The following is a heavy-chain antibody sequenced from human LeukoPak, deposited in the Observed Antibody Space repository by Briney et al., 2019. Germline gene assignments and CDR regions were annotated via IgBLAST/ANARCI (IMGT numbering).Heavy chain of an antibody. J-gene: IGHJ6*03. D-gene: IGHD5-18*01. CDR3: ARGSTAQYYYYYYYMDV. V-gene: IGHV4-34*01. CDR1: GGSFSGYY. Sequence: KPSETLSLTCAVYGGSFSGYYWSWIRQPPGKGLEWIGEINHSGSTNYNPSLKSRVTISVDTSKNQFSLKLSSVTAADTAVYYCARGSTAQYYYYYYYMDVWGKGTTVTVSS. CDR2: INHSGST.